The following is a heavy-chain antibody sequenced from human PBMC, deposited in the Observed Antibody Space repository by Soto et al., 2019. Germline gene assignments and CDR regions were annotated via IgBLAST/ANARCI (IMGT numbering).Heavy chain of an antibody. V-gene: IGHV4-4*07. D-gene: IGHD3-3*01. CDR2: IFSSGST. CDR3: ERDKGVEVNADNWFDT. Sequence: SETLSLTCTVSGGSITDYSWVWIRQPAGKGLEWIGRIFSSGSTNYNPSLKGRITMSLDTSKNQFSLKLNSATATETAVYFCERDKGVEVNADNWFDTWGQGILVTVSS. J-gene: IGHJ5*02. CDR1: GGSITDYS.